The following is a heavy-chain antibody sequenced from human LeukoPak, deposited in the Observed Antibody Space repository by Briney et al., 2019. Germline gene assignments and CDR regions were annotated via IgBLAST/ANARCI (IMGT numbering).Heavy chain of an antibody. CDR2: NYYSGST. CDR1: GGSISSSSYY. D-gene: IGHD3-22*01. CDR3: AREPYYYDSSGYWS. V-gene: IGHV4-39*07. J-gene: IGHJ5*02. Sequence: SETLSLTCTVSGGSISSSSYYWGWIRQPPGKGLEWIGSNYYSGSTYYNPSLKSRVTISVDTSKNQFSLKLSSVTAADTAVYYCAREPYYYDSSGYWSWGQGTLVTVSS.